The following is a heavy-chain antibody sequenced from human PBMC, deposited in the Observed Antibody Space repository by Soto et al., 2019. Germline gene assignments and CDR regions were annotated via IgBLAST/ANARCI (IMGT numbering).Heavy chain of an antibody. CDR3: ARDQGYNVGFDY. V-gene: IGHV3-21*01. J-gene: IGHJ4*02. CDR1: GFTFSSYS. D-gene: IGHD5-12*01. Sequence: KSGGSLRLSCAASGFTFSSYSMNWVRQAPGKGLEWVSSISSSSSYIYYADSVKGRFTISRDNAKNSLYLQMNSLRAEDTAVYYCARDQGYNVGFDYWGQGTLVTVSS. CDR2: ISSSSSYI.